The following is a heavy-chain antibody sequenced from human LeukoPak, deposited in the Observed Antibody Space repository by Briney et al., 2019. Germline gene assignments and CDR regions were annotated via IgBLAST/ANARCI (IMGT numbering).Heavy chain of an antibody. V-gene: IGHV4-59*01. CDR3: ARGLWPDY. CDR2: IYYSGST. J-gene: IGHJ4*02. Sequence: SETLSLTCTVSGGSISTYYWNWIRQPPGKGLEWIGHIYYSGSTNYNPSLKSRVTISVDTSKNQFSLKLSSLTAADTAVYYCARGLWPDYWGQGTLITVSS. CDR1: GGSISTYY.